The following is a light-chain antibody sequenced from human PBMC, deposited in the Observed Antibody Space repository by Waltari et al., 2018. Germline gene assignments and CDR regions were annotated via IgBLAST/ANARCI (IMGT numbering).Light chain of an antibody. J-gene: IGKJ1*01. CDR3: QKYGTLPAT. Sequence: DIFLTQSPGTLSLSQGEGANLSCSASQSISRFLSWYQQKPGQAPRLLIYDASTRATGIPDRFSGSGSGTDFSLTISRLEPEDFAVYYCQKYGTLPATFGQGTKVEIK. V-gene: IGKV3-20*01. CDR2: DAS. CDR1: QSISRF.